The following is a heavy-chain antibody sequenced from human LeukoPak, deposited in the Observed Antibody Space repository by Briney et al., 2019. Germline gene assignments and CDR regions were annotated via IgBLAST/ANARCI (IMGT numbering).Heavy chain of an antibody. CDR1: GFTFSSYE. CDR3: ARIMVATTREAFDY. D-gene: IGHD5-12*01. V-gene: IGHV3-48*03. Sequence: GGSLRLSCAASGFTFSSYEMNWVRQAPGKGLEWVSYISSSGSTIYYADSVKGRFTIPRDNAKNSLYLQMNSLRAEDTAIYYCARIMVATTREAFDYWGQGTRVTVSS. CDR2: ISSSGSTI. J-gene: IGHJ4*02.